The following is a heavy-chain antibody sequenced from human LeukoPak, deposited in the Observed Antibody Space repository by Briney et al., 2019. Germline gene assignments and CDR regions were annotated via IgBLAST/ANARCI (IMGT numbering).Heavy chain of an antibody. CDR3: ARERGSSWPLDY. D-gene: IGHD6-13*01. CDR1: GGSFSGYY. CDR2: INHSGST. Sequence: SETLSLTCAVYGGSFSGYYWSWIRQPPGKGLEWIGEINHSGSTNYNPSLKSRVTISVDKSKNQFSLKLSSVTAADTAVYYCARERGSSWPLDYWGQGTLVTVSS. J-gene: IGHJ4*02. V-gene: IGHV4-34*01.